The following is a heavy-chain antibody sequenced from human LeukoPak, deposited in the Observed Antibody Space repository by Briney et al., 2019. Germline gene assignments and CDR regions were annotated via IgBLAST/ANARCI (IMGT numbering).Heavy chain of an antibody. D-gene: IGHD5-18*01. CDR1: GGSISSYY. J-gene: IGHJ4*02. Sequence: PSETLSLTCTVSGGSISSYYWSWIRQPPGKGLEWIGYIYYSGSTNYNPSLKSRVTISVDTSKNQFSLKLSSVTAADTAVYYCARLGYSYGYRIDYWGQGTLVTVSS. CDR2: IYYSGST. CDR3: ARLGYSYGYRIDY. V-gene: IGHV4-59*01.